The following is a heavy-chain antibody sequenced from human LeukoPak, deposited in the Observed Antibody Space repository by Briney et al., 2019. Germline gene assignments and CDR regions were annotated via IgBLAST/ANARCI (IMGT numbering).Heavy chain of an antibody. CDR3: ARHMGAVAGEFDY. CDR2: IYTSGST. D-gene: IGHD6-19*01. Sequence: SETLSLTCTVSGGSISSYYWSWIRQPPGKGLEWIGYIYTSGSTNYNPSLKSRVTISVDTSKNQFSLKLSSVTAADTAVYYCARHMGAVAGEFDYWGQGTLVTVSS. V-gene: IGHV4-4*09. J-gene: IGHJ4*02. CDR1: GGSISSYY.